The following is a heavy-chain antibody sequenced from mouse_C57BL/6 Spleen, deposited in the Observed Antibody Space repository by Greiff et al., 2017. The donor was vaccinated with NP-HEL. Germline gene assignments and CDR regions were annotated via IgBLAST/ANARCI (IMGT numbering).Heavy chain of an antibody. D-gene: IGHD2-5*01. CDR3: ARPYSNYGAMDY. Sequence: VQLQQPGAELVRPGSSVKLSCKASGYTFTSYWMHWVKQRPIQGLEWIGNIDPSDSETHYNQKFKDKATLTVDKSSSTAYMQLSSLTSEDSAVYYCARPYSNYGAMDYWGQGTSVTVSS. CDR1: GYTFTSYW. V-gene: IGHV1-52*01. CDR2: IDPSDSET. J-gene: IGHJ4*01.